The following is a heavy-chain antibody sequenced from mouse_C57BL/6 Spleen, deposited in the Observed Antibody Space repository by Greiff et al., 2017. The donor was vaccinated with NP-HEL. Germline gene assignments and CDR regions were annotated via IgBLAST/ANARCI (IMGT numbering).Heavy chain of an antibody. CDR1: GYTFTSYW. V-gene: IGHV1-59*01. Sequence: VQLQQPGAELVRPGTSVKLSCMASGYTFTSYWMHWVKQRPGQGLEWIGVIDPSDSYTNYNQKFKGKATLTVDTSSSTAYMQLSSLTLQDSAVYYCESSRSTVVDGKGPYSIDYWGQGTTLTVSS. CDR2: IDPSDSYT. D-gene: IGHD1-1*01. J-gene: IGHJ2*01. CDR3: ESSRSTVVDGKGPYSIDY.